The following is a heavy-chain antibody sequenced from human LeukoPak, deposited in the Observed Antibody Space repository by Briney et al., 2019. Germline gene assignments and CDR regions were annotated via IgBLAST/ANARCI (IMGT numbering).Heavy chain of an antibody. Sequence: GGSLSLSCAASGFPFSSYEMNWVRQAPGKGLEWVSYISSSGSTIYYADSVKGRFTISRDNAKNSLYLQMNSLRAEDTAVYYCASRGYSYGYGYWGQGTLVTVSA. CDR3: ASRGYSYGYGY. V-gene: IGHV3-48*03. CDR2: ISSSGSTI. J-gene: IGHJ4*02. D-gene: IGHD5-18*01. CDR1: GFPFSSYE.